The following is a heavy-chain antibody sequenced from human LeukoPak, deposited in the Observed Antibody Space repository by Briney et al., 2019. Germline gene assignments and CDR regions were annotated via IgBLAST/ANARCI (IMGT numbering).Heavy chain of an antibody. CDR2: ISYDGTNK. V-gene: IGHV3-30*18. Sequence: GGSLRLSCAASGFIFSNYGMHWVRQAPGKGLEWVALISYDGTNKYYADSVKGRFTISRDSSKNTLYLQMNSLRAEDTAVYFCAKAVVVAYYFDYWGQGTLVTVSS. CDR3: AKAVVVAYYFDY. CDR1: GFIFSNYG. J-gene: IGHJ4*02. D-gene: IGHD3-22*01.